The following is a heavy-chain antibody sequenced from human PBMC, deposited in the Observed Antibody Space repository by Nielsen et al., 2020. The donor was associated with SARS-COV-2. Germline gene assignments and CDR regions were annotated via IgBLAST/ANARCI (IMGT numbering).Heavy chain of an antibody. J-gene: IGHJ4*02. Sequence: GESLKISCAASGLTLSSYEMNWVRQAPGKGLEWLSYISADGRTIHYADSVKGRFTISRDKTQNSLYLQMHSLRAEDAGVYYCVREDTVFAVGPIRYFDYWGQGTLVTVSS. CDR1: GLTLSSYE. CDR2: ISADGRTI. CDR3: VREDTVFAVGPIRYFDY. V-gene: IGHV3-48*03. D-gene: IGHD3-3*01.